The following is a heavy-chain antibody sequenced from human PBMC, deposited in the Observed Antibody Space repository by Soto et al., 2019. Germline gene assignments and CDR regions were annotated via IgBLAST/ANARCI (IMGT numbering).Heavy chain of an antibody. J-gene: IGHJ4*02. D-gene: IGHD2-2*01. V-gene: IGHV1-69*13. Sequence: SVKVSCKASGGTFSSYAISWVRQAPGQGLEWMGGIIPIFGTANYAQKFQGRVTITADESTSTAYMELSSLRSEDTAVYYCARDCSSTSCYDYWGQGTLVTVSS. CDR3: ARDCSSTSCYDY. CDR1: GGTFSSYA. CDR2: IIPIFGTA.